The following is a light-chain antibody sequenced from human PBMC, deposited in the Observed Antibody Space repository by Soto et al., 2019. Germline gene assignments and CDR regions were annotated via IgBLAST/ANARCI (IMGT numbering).Light chain of an antibody. CDR3: SSYTSSSTRV. J-gene: IGLJ3*02. Sequence: QSALTQPASVSGSPGQSITISCTGTSSDVGSYNYVSWYQQHPGKAPKLMIYEVSNRPAGVSNRFSGSKSANTASLTLSGLQAEDEAHYYCSSYTSSSTRVFGGGTKLTVL. V-gene: IGLV2-14*01. CDR2: EVS. CDR1: SSDVGSYNY.